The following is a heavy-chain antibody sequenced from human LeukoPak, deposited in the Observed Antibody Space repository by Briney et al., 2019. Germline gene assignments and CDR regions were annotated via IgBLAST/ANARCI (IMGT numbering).Heavy chain of an antibody. J-gene: IGHJ6*03. CDR2: ISYDGSNK. CDR3: ARDLGRGYYDFWSGYYTGAGNMDV. D-gene: IGHD3-3*01. Sequence: GGSLRLSCAASGFTFSSYWMDWVRQAPGKGLEWVAVISYDGSNKYYADSVKGRFTISRDNSKNTLYLQMNSLRAEDTAVYYCARDLGRGYYDFWSGYYTGAGNMDVWGKGTTVTVSS. CDR1: GFTFSSYW. V-gene: IGHV3-30*03.